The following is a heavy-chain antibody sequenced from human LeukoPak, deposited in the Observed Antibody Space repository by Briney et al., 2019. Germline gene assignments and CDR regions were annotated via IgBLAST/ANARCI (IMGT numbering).Heavy chain of an antibody. CDR1: GGSISSYY. V-gene: IGHV4-59*01. CDR3: ARDLPDYVWGSYRYAFDI. Sequence: PSETLSHTCTVSGGSISSYYWSWIRQPPGKGLEWIGYIYYSGSTNYNPSLKSRVTISVDTSKNQFSLKLSSVTAADTAVYYCARDLPDYVWGSYRYAFDIWGQGTMVTVSS. D-gene: IGHD3-16*02. J-gene: IGHJ3*02. CDR2: IYYSGST.